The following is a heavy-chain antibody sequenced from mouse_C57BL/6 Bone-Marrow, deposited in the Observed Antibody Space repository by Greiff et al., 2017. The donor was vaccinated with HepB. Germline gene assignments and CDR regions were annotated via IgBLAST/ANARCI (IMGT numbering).Heavy chain of an antibody. D-gene: IGHD1-3*01. V-gene: IGHV1-69*01. CDR1: GYTFTSYW. CDR2: IDPSDSYT. CDR3: ARGRGSYYFDY. J-gene: IGHJ2*01. Sequence: QVQLKQPGAELVMPGASVKLSCKASGYTFTSYWMHWVKQRPGQGLEWIGEIDPSDSYTNYNQKFKGKSTLTVDKSSSTAYMQLSSLTSEDSAVYYCARGRGSYYFDYWGQGTTLTVSS.